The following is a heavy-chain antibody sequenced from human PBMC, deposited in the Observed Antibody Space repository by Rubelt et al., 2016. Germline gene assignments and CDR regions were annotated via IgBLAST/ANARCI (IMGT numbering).Heavy chain of an antibody. V-gene: IGHV3-48*04. CDR1: GFTFSSYS. CDR2: ISSSSSTI. J-gene: IGHJ3*02. CDR3: ARNMPRKCSGGSCAYVGAFDI. Sequence: EVQLVESGGGLVQPGGSLRLSCAASGFTFSSYSMNWVRQAPGKGLEWVSYISSSSSTIYYADSVKGRFTISRDNAKNSLYLQMNSLGAEDTAVYYCARNMPRKCSGGSCAYVGAFDIWGQGTMVTVSS. D-gene: IGHD2-15*01.